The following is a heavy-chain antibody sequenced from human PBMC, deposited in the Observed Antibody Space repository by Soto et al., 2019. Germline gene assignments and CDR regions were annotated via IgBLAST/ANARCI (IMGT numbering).Heavy chain of an antibody. Sequence: QVQLVESGGAVVQPGRSLRLSCAASGFTFSSYGMHWVRLAPGKGLGWVAVIWYDGSNKYYADSVKGRFTISRDNSKNTLYLRMNSLRAEDTAVSYCARDRSEMATIPWFDPWGQGTLVTVSS. CDR3: ARDRSEMATIPWFDP. V-gene: IGHV3-33*01. CDR1: GFTFSSYG. CDR2: IWYDGSNK. D-gene: IGHD5-12*01. J-gene: IGHJ5*02.